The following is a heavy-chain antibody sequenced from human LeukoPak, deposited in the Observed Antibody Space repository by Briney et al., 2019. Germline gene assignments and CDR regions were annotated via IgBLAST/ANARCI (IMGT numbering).Heavy chain of an antibody. CDR1: GGSINNYY. V-gene: IGHV4-4*07. CDR2: IYTSGST. Sequence: SETLSLTCTVSGGSINNYYWSWFRQPAGKGLEWIGRIYTSGSTNYNPSPKSRVTMSVDTSKNQFSLRLTSVTAADAAVYYCARGLMIRGGSDAFDIWGQGTMVTVSS. CDR3: ARGLMIRGGSDAFDI. J-gene: IGHJ3*02. D-gene: IGHD3-10*01.